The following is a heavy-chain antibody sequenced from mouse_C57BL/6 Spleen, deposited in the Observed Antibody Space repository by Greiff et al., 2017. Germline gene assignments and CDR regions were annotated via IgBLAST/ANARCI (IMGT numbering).Heavy chain of an antibody. J-gene: IGHJ3*01. CDR3: TRGGCDCGFAY. CDR2: IDPATGGT. CDR1: GYTFTDYE. Sequence: QVQLQQSGAELVRPGASVTLSCKASGYTFTDYEMHWVKQTPVHGLEWIGAIDPATGGTAYNQKFKGKAILSADKSSCPAYMKLRGLASEDSAGYYCTRGGCDCGFAYWGQGTLVTVSA. V-gene: IGHV1-15*01. D-gene: IGHD3-3*01.